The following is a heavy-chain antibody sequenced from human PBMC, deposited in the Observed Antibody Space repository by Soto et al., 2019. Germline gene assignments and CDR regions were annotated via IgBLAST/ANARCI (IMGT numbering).Heavy chain of an antibody. CDR2: IDPSDSYT. V-gene: IGHV5-10-1*01. CDR3: ARSPPNYYHSSGYPDY. D-gene: IGHD3-22*01. CDR1: GNSFTSYW. Sequence: PEESLTISCKVSGNSFTSYWISWVLQMPGKGLEWMGRIDPSDSYTNYSPSFQGHVTISADKSISTAYLQWSSLKASDTAMYYCARSPPNYYHSSGYPDYWGQGTLVTVS. J-gene: IGHJ4*02.